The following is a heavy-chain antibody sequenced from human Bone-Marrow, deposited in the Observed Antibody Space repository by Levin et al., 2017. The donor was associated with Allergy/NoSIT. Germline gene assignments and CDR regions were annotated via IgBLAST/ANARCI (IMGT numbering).Heavy chain of an antibody. Sequence: GASVKVSCKASGYRFTGYYIHWVRQAPGQGLEWIGWINPNSGGTNYAQNFQTRVSMTRDTSISTVYMELTRLTSDDTAVYYCAREVYTDAFDIWGQGTMVTVS. V-gene: IGHV1-2*02. CDR1: GYRFTGYY. J-gene: IGHJ3*02. D-gene: IGHD3-16*01. CDR2: INPNSGGT. CDR3: AREVYTDAFDI.